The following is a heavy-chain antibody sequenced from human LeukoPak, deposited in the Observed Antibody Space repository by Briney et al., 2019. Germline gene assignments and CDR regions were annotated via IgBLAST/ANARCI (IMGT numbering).Heavy chain of an antibody. CDR2: INHIGST. CDR3: ARASQWPLSNFDY. V-gene: IGHV4-34*01. D-gene: IGHD6-19*01. J-gene: IGHJ4*02. Sequence: NTSETLSLTCAVYGGSFSGYYWSWISQPPRKGLEWIGEINHIGSTNYNPSLKSRVTISVGTSKNQFSLKLSSVTAADTAVYYCARASQWPLSNFDYWGQGTLVTVSS. CDR1: GGSFSGYY.